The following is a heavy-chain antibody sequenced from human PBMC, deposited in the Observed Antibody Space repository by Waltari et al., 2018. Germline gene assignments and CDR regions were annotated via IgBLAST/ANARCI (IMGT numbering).Heavy chain of an antibody. D-gene: IGHD1-26*01. CDR2: INHSGST. CDR3: ARAKWELLPLGAFDI. J-gene: IGHJ3*02. Sequence: QVQLQQWGAGLLKPSETLSLTCAVYGGSFSGYYWSWIRQPPGKGLEWIGEINHSGSTNYNPSLKSRVTISVDTSKNQVSLKLSSVTAADTAVYYCARAKWELLPLGAFDIWGQGTMVTVSS. CDR1: GGSFSGYY. V-gene: IGHV4-34*01.